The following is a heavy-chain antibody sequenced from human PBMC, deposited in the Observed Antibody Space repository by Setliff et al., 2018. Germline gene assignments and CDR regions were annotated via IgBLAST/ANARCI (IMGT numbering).Heavy chain of an antibody. CDR1: GYTFTSYG. J-gene: IGHJ4*02. CDR2: ISAYNGNT. V-gene: IGHV1-18*01. D-gene: IGHD2-15*01. Sequence: GASVKVSCKASGYTFTSYGISWVRQAPGQGLEWMGWISAYNGNTNYAQKLQGRVTMTTDTSTSTAYVGLESLRSDDTAVYYCARVRIGLAMVDYWGQGTLVTVSS. CDR3: ARVRIGLAMVDY.